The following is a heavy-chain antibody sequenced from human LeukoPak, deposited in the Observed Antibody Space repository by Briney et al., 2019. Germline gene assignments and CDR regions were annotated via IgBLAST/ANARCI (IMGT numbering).Heavy chain of an antibody. CDR1: GFIFSDYS. V-gene: IGHV3-48*01. CDR3: ARCSSSITGWFDP. CDR2: ITGSGTTI. Sequence: GGPLRLSCAASGFIFSDYSMNWVRQAPGQGLEWLSYITGSGTTIYYADSVRGRFTISRDNAKNSLYLQMNSLRAEDTAVYYCARCSSSITGWFDPWGQGTLVTVSS. D-gene: IGHD6-6*01. J-gene: IGHJ5*02.